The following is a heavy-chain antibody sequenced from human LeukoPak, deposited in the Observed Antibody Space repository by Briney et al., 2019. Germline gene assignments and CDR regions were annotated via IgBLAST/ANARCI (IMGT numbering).Heavy chain of an antibody. CDR3: ATAVGIAAAGPLPDAFDI. CDR2: IIPIFGTA. D-gene: IGHD6-13*01. Sequence: SVKVSCKASGGTFSSYAISWVRQAPGQGLEWMGRIIPIFGTANYAQKFQGRVTITTDESTSTAYMELSSLRSEDTAVYYCATAVGIAAAGPLPDAFDIWGQGTMVTVSS. CDR1: GGTFSSYA. J-gene: IGHJ3*02. V-gene: IGHV1-69*05.